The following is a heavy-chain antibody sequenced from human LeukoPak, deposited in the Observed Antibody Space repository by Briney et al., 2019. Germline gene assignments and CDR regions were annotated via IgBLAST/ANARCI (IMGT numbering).Heavy chain of an antibody. Sequence: GGSLRLSCAASGFTFSSYSMNWVRQAPGKGLEWVSSISSSSSYIYYADSVKGRFTISRDNAKNSLYLQMNSLRAEDTAVYYCAKVGPNLWELGAFDIWGQGTMVTVSS. CDR2: ISSSSSYI. CDR3: AKVGPNLWELGAFDI. D-gene: IGHD1-26*01. V-gene: IGHV3-21*04. CDR1: GFTFSSYS. J-gene: IGHJ3*02.